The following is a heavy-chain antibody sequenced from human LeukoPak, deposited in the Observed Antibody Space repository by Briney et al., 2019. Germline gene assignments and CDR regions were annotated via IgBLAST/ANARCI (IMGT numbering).Heavy chain of an antibody. Sequence: GGSLRLSCAASGFTFGGYAMHWVRQAPGKGLEWVSGISWNSGSIGYADSVKGRFTISRDNAKNSMYLQMNSLRAEDTAVYYCTRAPRADDIFFESWGQGTLVTVSS. CDR3: TRAPRADDIFFES. J-gene: IGHJ4*02. V-gene: IGHV3-9*01. CDR2: ISWNSGSI. CDR1: GFTFGGYA. D-gene: IGHD3-9*01.